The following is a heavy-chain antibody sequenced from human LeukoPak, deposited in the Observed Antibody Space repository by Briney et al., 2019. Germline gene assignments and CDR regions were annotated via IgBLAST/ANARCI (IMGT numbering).Heavy chain of an antibody. V-gene: IGHV1-3*03. CDR1: GYTFTSYA. J-gene: IGHJ4*02. D-gene: IGHD3-22*01. Sequence: ASVKVSCKASGYTFTSYAMHWVRQAPGQRLEWMGWINAGNGNTKYSQEFQGRVTITRDTSASTAYMELSSLRSEDMAVYYCARGGAYYDSSGTPWDYWGQGTLVTVSS. CDR2: INAGNGNT. CDR3: ARGGAYYDSSGTPWDY.